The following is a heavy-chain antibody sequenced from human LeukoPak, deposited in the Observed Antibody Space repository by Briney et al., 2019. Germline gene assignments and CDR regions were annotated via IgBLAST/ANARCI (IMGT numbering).Heavy chain of an antibody. CDR3: ARAPSGCLDY. J-gene: IGHJ4*02. CDR1: GGSVSSGSYY. V-gene: IGHV4-31*03. D-gene: IGHD3-9*01. CDR2: ISSSGST. Sequence: SQTLSLTCTVSGGSVSSGSYYWSWSRQHPGQVVEWIGYISSSGSTYYNASLRSRITISLDTSKNQFCLNLSSVTAADTAVYYCARAPSGCLDYWGQGTLVTASS.